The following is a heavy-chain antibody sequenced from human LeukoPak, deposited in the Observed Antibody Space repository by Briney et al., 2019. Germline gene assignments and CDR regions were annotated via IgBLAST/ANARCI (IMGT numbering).Heavy chain of an antibody. V-gene: IGHV4-4*07. CDR1: GSSISNYY. CDR3: ARDFYGDDGHHPFDY. D-gene: IGHD2/OR15-2a*01. J-gene: IGHJ4*02. CDR2: IYASGST. Sequence: SETLSLTCSVSGSSISNYYWNWLRQPAGKGLEWIGRIYASGSTNYNPSLKSRVTISMDKSKNHFSLNLKSVTAADTAFYYCARDFYGDDGHHPFDYWGQGIQVTVSS.